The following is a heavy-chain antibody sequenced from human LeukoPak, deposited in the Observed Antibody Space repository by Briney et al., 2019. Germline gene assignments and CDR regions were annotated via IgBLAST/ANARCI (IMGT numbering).Heavy chain of an antibody. J-gene: IGHJ6*03. CDR1: GFTFSSYA. CDR2: ISYDGSNK. V-gene: IGHV3-30*04. Sequence: TGRSLRLSCTASGFTFSSYAMHWVRQAPGKGLEGVAVISYDGSNKYYADSVKGRFTISRDNSKNSLYLQMNRLRGEDTAVYYCARDFMVPRTHCSSTSCYNMDVWGKGTTVTVSS. CDR3: ARDFMVPRTHCSSTSCYNMDV. D-gene: IGHD2-2*02.